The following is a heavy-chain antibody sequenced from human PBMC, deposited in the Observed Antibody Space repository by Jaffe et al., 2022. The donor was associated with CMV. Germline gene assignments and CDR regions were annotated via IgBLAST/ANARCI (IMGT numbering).Heavy chain of an antibody. CDR3: ARAGYCSSTSCSQGNVLRFLFDY. CDR2: ISSGGGTI. CDR1: GFTFSYYS. J-gene: IGHJ4*02. Sequence: EVQLVESGGGLVQPGGSLRLSCAASGFTFSYYSMNWVRQAPGKGLEWVSYISSGGGTIYYADSVKGRFTISRDNAKNSLFLQVNSLRDEDTAVYYCARAGYCSSTSCSQGNVLRFLFDYWGQGALVTVSS. V-gene: IGHV3-48*02. D-gene: IGHD2-2*01.